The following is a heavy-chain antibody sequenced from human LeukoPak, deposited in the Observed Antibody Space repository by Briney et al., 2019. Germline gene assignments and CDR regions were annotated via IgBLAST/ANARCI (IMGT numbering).Heavy chain of an antibody. J-gene: IGHJ4*02. V-gene: IGHV3-20*01. D-gene: IGHD4-17*01. Sequence: PGGSLRLSCAASGFTFDDYGMSWVRQAPGKGLERVSGINWNGGSTGYADSVKGRFTVSRDNAKNSLYLQMNSLRAEDTALYHCAREKGHGAIDYWGQGTLVTVSS. CDR2: INWNGGST. CDR3: AREKGHGAIDY. CDR1: GFTFDDYG.